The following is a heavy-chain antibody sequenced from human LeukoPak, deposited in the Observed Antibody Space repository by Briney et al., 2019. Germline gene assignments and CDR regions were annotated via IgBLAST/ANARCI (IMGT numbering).Heavy chain of an antibody. CDR2: IRYSGNT. Sequence: KPSETLSLTCTVSGGSTSSSDYYWGWIRQPPDEGLEWIASIRYSGNTYYNPSLKSRVTISVDTSKNQFSLKLNSVTAADTAVYYCARFRGYSYGYQKTYYFDYWGQGTLVTVSS. CDR1: GGSTSSSDYY. CDR3: ARFRGYSYGYQKTYYFDY. V-gene: IGHV4-39*01. J-gene: IGHJ4*02. D-gene: IGHD5-18*01.